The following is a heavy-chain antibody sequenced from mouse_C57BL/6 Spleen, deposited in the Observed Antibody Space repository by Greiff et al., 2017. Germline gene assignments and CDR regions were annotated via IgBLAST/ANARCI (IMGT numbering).Heavy chain of an antibody. CDR2: ISNGGGST. CDR1: GFTFSDYY. J-gene: IGHJ4*01. Sequence: EVQGVESGGGLVQPGGSLKLSCAASGFTFSDYYMYWVRQTPEKRLEWVAYISNGGGSTYYPDTVKGRFTISRDNAKNTLYLQMSRLKSEDTAMYYCARQSYYSNYVGAMDYWGQGTSVTVSS. V-gene: IGHV5-12*01. D-gene: IGHD2-5*01. CDR3: ARQSYYSNYVGAMDY.